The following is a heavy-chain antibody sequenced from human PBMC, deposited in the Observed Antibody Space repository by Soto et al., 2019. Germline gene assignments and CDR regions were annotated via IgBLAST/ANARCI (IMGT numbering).Heavy chain of an antibody. Sequence: PGGSLRLSCAASGFTFRGYAMSWVRQAPGKGLEWVSSISGSGGSTYYADSVKGRFTISRDNSKNTLFLQMNTLRAEDTAIYYCAKDMDLVVVIAATGFDYWGQGTVVTVSS. V-gene: IGHV3-23*01. CDR2: ISGSGGST. D-gene: IGHD2-15*01. J-gene: IGHJ4*02. CDR3: AKDMDLVVVIAATGFDY. CDR1: GFTFRGYA.